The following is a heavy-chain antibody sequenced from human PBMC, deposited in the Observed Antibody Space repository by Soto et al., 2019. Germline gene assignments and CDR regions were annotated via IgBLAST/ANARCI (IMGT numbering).Heavy chain of an antibody. CDR3: ARVVRYDFWSGYYGHGMDV. CDR2: IYHSGST. CDR1: GGSISSSNW. Sequence: SETLSLTCAVSGGSISSSNWWSWVRQPPGKGLEWIGEIYHSGSTNYNPSLKSRVTISVDKSKNQFSLKLSSVTAADTAVFYWARVVRYDFWSGYYGHGMDVWGQGTTVTVSS. V-gene: IGHV4-4*02. D-gene: IGHD3-3*01. J-gene: IGHJ6*02.